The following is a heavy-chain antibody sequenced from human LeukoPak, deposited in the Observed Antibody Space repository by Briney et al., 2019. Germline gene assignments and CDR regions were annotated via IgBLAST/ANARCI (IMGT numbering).Heavy chain of an antibody. CDR3: ARGVDKFRWFDP. CDR1: GFTFSSYW. CDR2: INSDGSST. V-gene: IGHV3-74*01. D-gene: IGHD2-15*01. Sequence: PGGSLRLSCAASGFTFSSYWMHWVRQAPGKGLVWVSRINSDGSSTSYADSVKGRFTISRDNAKNTLYLQMNSLRAEDTAVYYCARGVDKFRWFDPWGQGTLVTVSS. J-gene: IGHJ5*02.